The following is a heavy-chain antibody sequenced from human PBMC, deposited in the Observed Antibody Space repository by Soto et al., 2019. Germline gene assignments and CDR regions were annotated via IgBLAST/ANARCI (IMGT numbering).Heavy chain of an antibody. V-gene: IGHV4-39*01. J-gene: IGHJ4*02. CDR2: IYYSGST. Sequence: QLQLQESGPGLVKPSETLSLTCTVSGGSISSSSYYWGWIRQPPGKGLEWIGSIYYSGSTYYNPSLKSRVTISVDTSNNQFSLKLSSVTAADTAVYYCARSLVGATTLGFDYWGQGTLVTVSS. CDR1: GGSISSSSYY. CDR3: ARSLVGATTLGFDY. D-gene: IGHD1-26*01.